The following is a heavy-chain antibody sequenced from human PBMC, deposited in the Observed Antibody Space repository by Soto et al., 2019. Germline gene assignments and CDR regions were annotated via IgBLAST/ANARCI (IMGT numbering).Heavy chain of an antibody. CDR1: GLNFEKCS. Sequence: NPGGSLRLSCAASGLNFEKCSMNWVRQPPGKGPEWLASISPASTYIRYADSVKGRFTISRDNARNSLSLQMMSLRADDTAMYYCAADTGDIEVVPATTWGQGTLVTSPQ. J-gene: IGHJ4*02. V-gene: IGHV3-21*04. CDR3: AADTGDIEVVPATT. D-gene: IGHD2-15*01. CDR2: ISPASTYI.